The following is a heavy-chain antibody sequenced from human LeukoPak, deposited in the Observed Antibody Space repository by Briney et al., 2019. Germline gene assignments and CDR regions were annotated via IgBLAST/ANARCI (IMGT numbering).Heavy chain of an antibody. D-gene: IGHD5-18*01. CDR3: AAEGTHGYSYD. V-gene: IGHV1-58*01. Sequence: GTSVKVSCKASGFTFTSSAVQWVRQARGQRLEWIGWIVVGSGNTNYAQKFQERVTITRDMSTSTAYMELSSLRSEDTAVYYCAAEGTHGYSYDWGQGTLVTVSS. CDR1: GFTFTSSA. J-gene: IGHJ4*02. CDR2: IVVGSGNT.